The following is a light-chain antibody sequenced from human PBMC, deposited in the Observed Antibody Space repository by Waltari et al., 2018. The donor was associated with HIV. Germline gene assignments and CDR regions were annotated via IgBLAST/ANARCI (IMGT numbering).Light chain of an antibody. CDR1: NLGDKY. CDR3: QAWDSSTVV. V-gene: IGLV3-1*01. CDR2: QDS. Sequence: SYDLTQPPSVSVSPGQTASITCSGDNLGDKYACWYQQKPGQSPVLVIYQDSKRPSGIPERFSGSNYGNTATLTISGTQAMDEADYYCQAWDSSTVVFGGGTKLTVL. J-gene: IGLJ2*01.